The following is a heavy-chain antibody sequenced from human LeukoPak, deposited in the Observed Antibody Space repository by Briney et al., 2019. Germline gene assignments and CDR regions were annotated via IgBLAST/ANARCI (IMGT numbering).Heavy chain of an antibody. CDR2: IYYSGST. V-gene: IGHV4-31*03. CDR3: ARVNAVAGMRYFDY. Sequence: SQTLSLTCTVSGGSISSGNYYWTWIRQHPGKGLEWIGYIYYSGSTYYNPSLKSRVTISVDTSKNQFSLKLSSVTAADTAVYYCARVNAVAGMRYFDYWGQGTLVTVSS. D-gene: IGHD6-19*01. J-gene: IGHJ4*02. CDR1: GGSISSGNYY.